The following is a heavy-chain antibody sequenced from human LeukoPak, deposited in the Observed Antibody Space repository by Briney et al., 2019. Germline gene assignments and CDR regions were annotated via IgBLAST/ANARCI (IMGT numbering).Heavy chain of an antibody. CDR3: ARGGGFYGSGSPVDY. J-gene: IGHJ4*02. CDR2: IYYSGST. Sequence: SETLSLTCTVSGGSISSSSYYWGWIRQPPGKGLVWIGSIYYSGSTYYNPSLKSRVIISVDTSKNQFSLKLSPVTAADTAVYYCARGGGFYGSGSPVDYWGQGTLVTVSS. V-gene: IGHV4-39*07. D-gene: IGHD3-10*01. CDR1: GGSISSSSYY.